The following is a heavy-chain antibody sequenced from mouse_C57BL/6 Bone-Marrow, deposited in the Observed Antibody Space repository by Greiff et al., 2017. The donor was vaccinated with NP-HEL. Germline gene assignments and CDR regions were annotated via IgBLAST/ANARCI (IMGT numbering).Heavy chain of an antibody. CDR3: TTSYYSNYYFDY. J-gene: IGHJ2*01. V-gene: IGHV14-4*01. CDR2: IDPENGDT. CDR1: GFNIKDDY. Sequence: EVQLQQSGAELVRPGASVKLSCTASGFNIKDDYMHWVKQRPEQGLEWIGWIDPENGDTEYASKFQGKATITADTSSNTAYLQLSSLTSEDTAGYYCTTSYYSNYYFDYWGQGTTLTVSS. D-gene: IGHD2-5*01.